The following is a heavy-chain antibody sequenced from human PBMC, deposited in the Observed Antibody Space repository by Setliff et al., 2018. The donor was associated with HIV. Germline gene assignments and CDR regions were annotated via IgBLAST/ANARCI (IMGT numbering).Heavy chain of an antibody. CDR1: GYNFTTYW. CDR3: ARLALGIHYHYMDV. D-gene: IGHD7-27*01. CDR2: ISPADSDT. V-gene: IGHV5-51*01. Sequence: PGESLKISCKGSGYNFTTYWIGWVRQMPGKGLEWMGIISPADSDTRYSPSFQGQVTISADKSISTAYLQWSSLKASDTAMYYCARLALGIHYHYMDVWGKGTTVTVSS. J-gene: IGHJ6*03.